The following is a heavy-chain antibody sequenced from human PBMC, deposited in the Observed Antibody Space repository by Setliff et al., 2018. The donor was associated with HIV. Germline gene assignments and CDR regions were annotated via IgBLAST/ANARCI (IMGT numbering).Heavy chain of an antibody. Sequence: SETLSLTCTVSGGSISSHYWSWIRQPPGKGLEWIAYIYYSGTTSYNPSLKSRVTIAVDTSKNQFSLKLSSVTAADTAVYYLARPAXXXXGGSRFDNWGQGTRVTVSS. J-gene: IGHJ4*02. V-gene: IGHV4-59*11. D-gene: IGHD2-15*01. CDR3: ARPAXXXXGGSRFDN. CDR2: IYYSGTT. CDR1: GGSISSHY.